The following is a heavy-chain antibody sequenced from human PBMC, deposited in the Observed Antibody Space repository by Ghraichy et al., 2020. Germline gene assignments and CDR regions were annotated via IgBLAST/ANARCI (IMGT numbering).Heavy chain of an antibody. CDR1: GSSISSHY. CDR3: ATDRERCCGIDAFDI. D-gene: IGHD1-26*01. V-gene: IGHV4-59*11. CDR2: IYYSGST. Sequence: ESLNISCTVSGSSISSHYWNWVRQPPGKGLEWIGYIYYSGSTIYNPSLKSRVTISLDTSKKQFSLQLTSVIAADTAVYYCATDRERCCGIDAFDIWGQGTMVTVSS. J-gene: IGHJ3*02.